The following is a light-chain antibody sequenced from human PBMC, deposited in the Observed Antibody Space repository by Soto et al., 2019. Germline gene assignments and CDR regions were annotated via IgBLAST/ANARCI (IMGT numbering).Light chain of an antibody. Sequence: EMVLTQSPDTLSLSPGERATLSCRASQTVSSSFLACYQQRAGRAPRLLIDGASSRATGTPDRISGRGSGTYFPLTISSQEPEVLAVYYCLQYGNSPETFGQGTKVEIK. J-gene: IGKJ1*01. CDR3: LQYGNSPET. CDR2: GAS. CDR1: QTVSSSF. V-gene: IGKV3-20*01.